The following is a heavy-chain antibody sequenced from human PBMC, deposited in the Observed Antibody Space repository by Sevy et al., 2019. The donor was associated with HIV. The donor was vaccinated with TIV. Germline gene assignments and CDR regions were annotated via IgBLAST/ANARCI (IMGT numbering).Heavy chain of an antibody. D-gene: IGHD6-19*01. CDR1: GDSISSNNFY. V-gene: IGHV4-39*02. CDR3: AREAVALDY. Sequence: SETLSLTCTVSGDSISSNNFYWGWVRQPPEKGLEWIGSIYYTGSTYYNPSLKSRVTISVDTSKNRFSLMLTSVTAADTAVYYCAREAVALDYWGQGTLVTVSS. J-gene: IGHJ4*01. CDR2: IYYTGST.